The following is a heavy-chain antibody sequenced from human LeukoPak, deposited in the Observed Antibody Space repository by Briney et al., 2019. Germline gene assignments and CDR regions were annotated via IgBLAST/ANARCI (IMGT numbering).Heavy chain of an antibody. CDR3: ARFRPGGYESYFDY. D-gene: IGHD5-12*01. CDR1: GGSISSGNW. V-gene: IGHV4-4*02. CDR2: IYHSGST. J-gene: IGHJ4*02. Sequence: PSETLSLTCAVSGGSISSGNWWSWVRQPPGKGLEWIGEIYHSGSTNYNPSLKSRVTISVDKSKSQFSLKLTSVTAADTAVYYCARFRPGGYESYFDYWGQGTLVTVSS.